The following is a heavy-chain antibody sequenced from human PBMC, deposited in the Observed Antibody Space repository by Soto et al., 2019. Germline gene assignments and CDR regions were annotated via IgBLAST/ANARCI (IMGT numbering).Heavy chain of an antibody. J-gene: IGHJ6*02. V-gene: IGHV3-30*18. Sequence: PGGSLRLSCEASGFIFSRYGMHWVRQAPGKGLEWVAVISYDGSNKYYAESVKGRFIISRDTSENTLYLQMNSLRAEDTAVYYCAKDLGSGKPYYYYDMDVWGQGTTVTVSS. CDR1: GFIFSRYG. D-gene: IGHD3-10*01. CDR2: ISYDGSNK. CDR3: AKDLGSGKPYYYYDMDV.